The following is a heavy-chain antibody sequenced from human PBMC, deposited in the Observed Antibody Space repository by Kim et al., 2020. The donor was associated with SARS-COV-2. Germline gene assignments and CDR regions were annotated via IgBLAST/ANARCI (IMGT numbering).Heavy chain of an antibody. CDR2: TYYRSKWYN. D-gene: IGHD2-2*01. J-gene: IGHJ5*02. V-gene: IGHV6-1*01. CDR3: ARNLGYCSSTSCRPRVRFDP. Sequence: SQTLSLTCAISGDSVSSNSAAWNWIRQSPSRGLEWLGRTYYRSKWYNDYAVSVKSRITINPDTSKNQFSLQLNSVTPEDTAVYYCARNLGYCSSTSCRPRVRFDPWGQGTLVTVSS. CDR1: GDSVSSNSAA.